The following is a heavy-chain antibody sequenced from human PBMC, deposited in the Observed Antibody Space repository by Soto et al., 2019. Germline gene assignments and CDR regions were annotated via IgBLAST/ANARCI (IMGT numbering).Heavy chain of an antibody. Sequence: GGTVRRSCAASGFTFSDYAMSWLRQAPGQWLKFVSGISASGATTFYAKSVKGRFIISRDNYKKTLYLQMNSQRAEYTAVYYCPKFSQGWLFSNPLSPFFDSWRQGTLVTVAS. J-gene: IGHJ4*02. CDR3: PKFSQGWLFSNPLSPFFDS. D-gene: IGHD3-22*01. V-gene: IGHV3-23*01. CDR2: ISASGATT. CDR1: GFTFSDYA.